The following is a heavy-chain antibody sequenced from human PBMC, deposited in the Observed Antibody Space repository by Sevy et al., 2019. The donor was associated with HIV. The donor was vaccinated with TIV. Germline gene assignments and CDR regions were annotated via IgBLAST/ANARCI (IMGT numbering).Heavy chain of an antibody. CDR2: IVVGSGTT. CDR3: TAEDRSTFAGPVGVFNI. V-gene: IGHV1-58*01. CDR1: GFTFSSSA. J-gene: IGHJ3*02. Sequence: ASVKVSCKASGFTFSSSAVQWVRQARGQGLEWIGWIVVGSGTTNYAQRFQERVTITRDMSTTKVNMELSSLRSGDTAVYYCTAEDRSTFAGPVGVFNIWGQGTMVTVSS. D-gene: IGHD1-26*01.